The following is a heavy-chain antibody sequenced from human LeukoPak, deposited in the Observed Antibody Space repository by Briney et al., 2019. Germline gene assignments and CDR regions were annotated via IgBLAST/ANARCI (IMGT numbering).Heavy chain of an antibody. J-gene: IGHJ3*02. D-gene: IGHD6-19*01. CDR3: AKEGSGWYSDAFDI. Sequence: PGGSLRLSCAASGFTFSDYYMSWIRQAPGKGLEWVSYIGDTIIYYADSVKGRFTISRDNSKNTLYLQMNSLRAEDTAVYYCAKEGSGWYSDAFDIWGQGTMVTVSS. CDR1: GFTFSDYY. CDR2: IGDTII. V-gene: IGHV3-11*01.